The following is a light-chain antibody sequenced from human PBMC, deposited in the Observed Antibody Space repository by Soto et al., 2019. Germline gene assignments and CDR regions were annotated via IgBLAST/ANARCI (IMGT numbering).Light chain of an antibody. CDR3: SSFTTTNTGV. V-gene: IGLV2-14*01. CDR2: EVT. Sequence: QYALTQPASVSGSPGQSITISCTGTSSDVGSGNFVSWFQQHPGKAPKLMIYEVTNRPSGVSYRFSGSKSGNTASLTISGLQAEDEADYYCSSFTTTNTGVFGGGTKLTVL. J-gene: IGLJ3*02. CDR1: SSDVGSGNF.